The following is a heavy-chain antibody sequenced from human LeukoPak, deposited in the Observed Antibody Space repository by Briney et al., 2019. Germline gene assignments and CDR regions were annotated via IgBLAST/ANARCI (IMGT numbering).Heavy chain of an antibody. CDR2: IKSKTDGGTT. CDR1: GFTFSNAW. Sequence: GGSLRLSCAASGFTFSNAWMSWVRQAPGKGLEWVGRIKSKTDGGTTDYAAPVKGRFTISRDDSKNTLYLQMNSLKTEDTAEYYCTTDRWIQLWRKRDYWGQGTLVTVSS. J-gene: IGHJ4*02. V-gene: IGHV3-15*01. CDR3: TTDRWIQLWRKRDY. D-gene: IGHD5-18*01.